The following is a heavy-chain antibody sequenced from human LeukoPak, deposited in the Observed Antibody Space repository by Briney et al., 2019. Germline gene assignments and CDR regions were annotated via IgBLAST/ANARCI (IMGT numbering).Heavy chain of an antibody. CDR3: ARGAPYSSGWLAGY. V-gene: IGHV4-30-4*01. CDR1: GCSISSGDYY. CDR2: IYYSGST. D-gene: IGHD6-19*01. J-gene: IGHJ4*02. Sequence: PSQTLSLTCTVSGCSISSGDYYWSWIRQSPGKGLECIGYIYYSGSTYYNPSLRSRVTLSIDTSKNHFSLKLSSVTAADTAVYYCARGAPYSSGWLAGYWGQGTLVTVSS.